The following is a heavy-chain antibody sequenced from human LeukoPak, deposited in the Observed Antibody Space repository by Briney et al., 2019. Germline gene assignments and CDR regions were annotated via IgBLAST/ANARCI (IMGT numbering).Heavy chain of an antibody. D-gene: IGHD3-10*01. J-gene: IGHJ4*02. Sequence: GGSLRLSCAASGFTFSSYWMNWARQAPGKGLEWVANIKQDGSEKNYVDSVKGRFTISRDNAKNSLYLQMNSLRAEDTAVYYCARDRAYGSGSYYNDLDWGQGTLVTVSS. CDR2: IKQDGSEK. CDR1: GFTFSSYW. V-gene: IGHV3-7*03. CDR3: ARDRAYGSGSYYNDLD.